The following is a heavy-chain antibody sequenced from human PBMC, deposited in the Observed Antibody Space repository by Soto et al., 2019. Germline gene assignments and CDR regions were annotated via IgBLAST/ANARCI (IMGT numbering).Heavy chain of an antibody. CDR1: GFTFSSYG. CDR3: AKGFGGSNYGYSDL. D-gene: IGHD1-26*01. Sequence: QVQLVESGGGVVQPGRSLRLSCAASGFTFSSYGMHWVRQAPGKGLEWVAVVSSDGSRKSYGDSVKGRFTISRDNPRNTLYLQMTSLRPEDTAIYYCAKGFGGSNYGYSDLWGRGNRVTVSS. V-gene: IGHV3-30*18. J-gene: IGHJ2*01. CDR2: VSSDGSRK.